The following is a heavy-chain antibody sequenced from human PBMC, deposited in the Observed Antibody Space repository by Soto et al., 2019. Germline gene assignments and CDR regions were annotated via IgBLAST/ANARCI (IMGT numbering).Heavy chain of an antibody. Sequence: QVQLVQSGAEMKKPGASVKVSCEASGYTFTAYYIHRVRQAPGQGLEWMGWINPNGGGTKYAQKFQGRVTMTRDTSINTAYMELTRLTSDDTAVYYCARAVHTMIQGVRFRVDQWGQGTLVTVSS. CDR1: GYTFTAYY. CDR2: INPNGGGT. CDR3: ARAVHTMIQGVRFRVDQ. J-gene: IGHJ4*02. V-gene: IGHV1-2*02. D-gene: IGHD3-10*01.